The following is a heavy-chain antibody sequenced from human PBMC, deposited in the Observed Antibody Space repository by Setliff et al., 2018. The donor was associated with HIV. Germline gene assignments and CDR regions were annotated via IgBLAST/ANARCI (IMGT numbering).Heavy chain of an antibody. V-gene: IGHV4-4*07. CDR2: IYTSGSA. CDR1: GVSISNYY. CDR3: ARHGPRTASEI. J-gene: IGHJ3*02. Sequence: NPSETLSLTCTVSGVSISNYYWSWIRQPAGKGLEWIGRIYTSGSANYNPSLKSRVTISVDTSENKFSLELTSVTAADTAVYYCARHGPRTASEIWGPGTLVTVSS. D-gene: IGHD2-2*01.